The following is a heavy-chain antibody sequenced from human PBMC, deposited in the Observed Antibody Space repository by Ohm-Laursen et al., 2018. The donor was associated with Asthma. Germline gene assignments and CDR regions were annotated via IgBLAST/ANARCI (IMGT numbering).Heavy chain of an antibody. CDR2: ISTASTFI. J-gene: IGHJ1*01. CDR1: GYTFSRYS. Sequence: SLRLSCAASGYTFSRYSIHWVRQAPGKGLEWVASISTASTFIYYADSVRGRFTTSRDNAKNLVFLQMNDVRAEDTALYYCARIGPEWELPGREYSLHHWGEGTLVTASS. D-gene: IGHD1-26*01. CDR3: ARIGPEWELPGREYSLHH. V-gene: IGHV3-21*01.